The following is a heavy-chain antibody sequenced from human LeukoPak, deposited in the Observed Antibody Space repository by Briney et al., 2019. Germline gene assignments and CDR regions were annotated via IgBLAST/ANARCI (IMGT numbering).Heavy chain of an antibody. CDR3: ARDPRYGGNSEGFDY. D-gene: IGHD4-23*01. CDR2: ISSSSRYT. V-gene: IGHV3-11*05. J-gene: IGHJ4*02. Sequence: GGSLRLSCAASGFTFSDYYMSRIRQAPGKGLEWISSISSSSRYTNYADSVKGRFTISRDNAKNSLYLQMSSLRAEDTAVYYCARDPRYGGNSEGFDYWGQGTLVTVSS. CDR1: GFTFSDYY.